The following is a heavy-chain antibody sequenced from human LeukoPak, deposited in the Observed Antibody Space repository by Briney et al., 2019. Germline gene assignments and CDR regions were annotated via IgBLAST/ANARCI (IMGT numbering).Heavy chain of an antibody. CDR1: GGSISSSTYY. Sequence: SETLSLTCTVSGGSISSSTYYWGWIRQPPGKGLEWIGTINYSGSTFYNPSLKSRVTISVDTSKNQFSLKLSSVTAADTAVYYCARDNDGSGSYYLFDYWGQGTLVTVSS. CDR2: INYSGST. J-gene: IGHJ4*02. V-gene: IGHV4-39*07. D-gene: IGHD3-10*01. CDR3: ARDNDGSGSYYLFDY.